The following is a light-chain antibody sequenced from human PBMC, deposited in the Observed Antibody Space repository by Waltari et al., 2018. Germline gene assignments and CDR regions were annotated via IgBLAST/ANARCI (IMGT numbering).Light chain of an antibody. CDR3: AAWDDSLNGIV. V-gene: IGLV1-44*01. CDR1: FSNIESNT. CDR2: SDN. Sequence: QSVLTQPPSASGTPGQRVAISCSGSFSNIESNTVNWYQQLPGTAPKLLIDSDNQRPSGVPDRFSGSNSGTSASLAISGLQSEDEADYYCAAWDDSLNGIVFGGGTKLTVL. J-gene: IGLJ2*01.